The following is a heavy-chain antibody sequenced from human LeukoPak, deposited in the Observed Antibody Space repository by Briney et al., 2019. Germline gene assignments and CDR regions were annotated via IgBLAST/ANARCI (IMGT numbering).Heavy chain of an antibody. Sequence: SQTLSLTCTVSGDSISSGTYYWSWIRQPAGKGLEWIGRIYTRIYTTGTTSYNPSLKSRVTISVDTSKNQFSLKLNSVTAADTAVYYCARVPQAPLSIDYWGQGTLVTVSS. D-gene: IGHD2/OR15-2a*01. CDR2: IYTRIYTTGTT. J-gene: IGHJ4*02. CDR1: GDSISSGTYY. CDR3: ARVPQAPLSIDY. V-gene: IGHV4-61*02.